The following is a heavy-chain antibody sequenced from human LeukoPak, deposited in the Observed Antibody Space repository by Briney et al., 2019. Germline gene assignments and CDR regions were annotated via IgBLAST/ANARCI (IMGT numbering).Heavy chain of an antibody. CDR3: ARAPFDTKGYYQAPIRFDA. CDR2: ISHSGATI. V-gene: IGHV3-11*01. J-gene: IGHJ5*02. Sequence: GGPLSLPWQPSGFPFGNSYLTWPRQAQGNAFQWASYISHSGATIHYADSVKGRFTISRDNAKNSLYLQMDSLRAEDTAVYFCARAPFDTKGYYQAPIRFDAWGQGTLVTVSS. D-gene: IGHD3-22*01. CDR1: GFPFGNSY.